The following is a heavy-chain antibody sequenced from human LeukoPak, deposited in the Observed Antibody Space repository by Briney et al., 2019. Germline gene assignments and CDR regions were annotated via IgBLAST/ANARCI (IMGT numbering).Heavy chain of an antibody. CDR2: ISGSSDNT. J-gene: IGHJ4*02. D-gene: IGHD7-27*01. CDR1: GFTFSSYA. Sequence: PGGSLRLSCAASGFTFSSYAMSWVRQALGKGLEWVSSISGSSDNTNYADSVKGRFTISRDNSKNILYLQMNSLTAEDTAVYWCAKDPINWGSIYFDCWGQGTLVTASS. CDR3: AKDPINWGSIYFDC. V-gene: IGHV3-23*01.